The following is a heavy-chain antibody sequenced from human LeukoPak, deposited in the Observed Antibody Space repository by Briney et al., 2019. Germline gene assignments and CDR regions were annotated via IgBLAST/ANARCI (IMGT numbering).Heavy chain of an antibody. V-gene: IGHV1-18*01. CDR1: GYTFTSYG. CDR3: ARDPYSSGWSVCPGY. Sequence: ASVKVSCKASGYTFTSYGISWVRQATGQGLEWMGWISAYNGNTNYAQKLQGRVTMTTDTSTSTAYMELRSLRSDDTAVYYCARDPYSSGWSVCPGYWGQGTLVTVSS. D-gene: IGHD6-19*01. J-gene: IGHJ4*02. CDR2: ISAYNGNT.